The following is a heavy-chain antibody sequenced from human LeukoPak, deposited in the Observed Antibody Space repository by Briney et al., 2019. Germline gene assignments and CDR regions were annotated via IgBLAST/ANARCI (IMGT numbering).Heavy chain of an antibody. CDR2: ISYDGNTE. Sequence: GGSLRLSCAASGFIFNTFPMHWVRQAPGKGLEWVAVISYDGNTEFYADSVKGRFTISRDNARNSLYLQMNSLRPEDTAVYYCATLEGSGSFDYWGQGTLVTVSS. V-gene: IGHV3-30-3*01. CDR1: GFIFNTFP. J-gene: IGHJ4*02. D-gene: IGHD3-10*01. CDR3: ATLEGSGSFDY.